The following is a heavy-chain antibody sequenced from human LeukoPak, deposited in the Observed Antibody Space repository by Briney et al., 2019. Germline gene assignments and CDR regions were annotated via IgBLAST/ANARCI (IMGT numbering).Heavy chain of an antibody. CDR1: GYTFTDNY. J-gene: IGHJ5*02. CDR3: ARGASYYASGSFFP. CDR2: INPNSGST. V-gene: IGHV1-2*02. Sequence: ASVKVSCKASGYTFTDNYIFWIRQAPGQGLDWMGWINPNSGSTRYAHEYEGRVTMTKDTSINTVYMDLSSLTSDDTAVYYCARGASYYASGSFFPWGQETLVTVSS. D-gene: IGHD3-10*01.